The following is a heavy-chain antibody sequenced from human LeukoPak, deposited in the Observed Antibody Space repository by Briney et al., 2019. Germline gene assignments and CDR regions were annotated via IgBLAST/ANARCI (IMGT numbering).Heavy chain of an antibody. CDR3: AKEKDYRVSTSCDY. Sequence: GGSLRLSCAASGFTFSYFGMHWVRQAPGKGLEWMAVVSYDGKVTYYADSVKGRFTISRDNSKNTLYLQMTSLRGEDTAVYYCAKEKDYRVSTSCDYWGQGTQVIVSS. CDR1: GFTFSYFG. J-gene: IGHJ4*02. CDR2: VSYDGKVT. V-gene: IGHV3-30*18. D-gene: IGHD3-10*01.